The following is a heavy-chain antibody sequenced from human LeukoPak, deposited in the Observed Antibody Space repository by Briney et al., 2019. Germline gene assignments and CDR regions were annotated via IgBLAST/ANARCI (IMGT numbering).Heavy chain of an antibody. CDR2: IYHSGST. D-gene: IGHD1-26*01. Sequence: QSSETLSLTCAVSGGSISSGGYSWSWIRQPPGKGLEWIGYIYHSGSTYYNPSLKSRVTISVDRSKNQFSLKLSSVTAADTAVYYCAYSGSYHEYDYWGQGTLVTVSS. J-gene: IGHJ4*02. V-gene: IGHV4-30-2*01. CDR3: AYSGSYHEYDY. CDR1: GGSISSGGYS.